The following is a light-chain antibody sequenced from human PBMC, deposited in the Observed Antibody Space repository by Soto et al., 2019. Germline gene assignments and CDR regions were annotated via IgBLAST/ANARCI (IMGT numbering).Light chain of an antibody. V-gene: IGKV1-39*01. J-gene: IGKJ5*01. CDR3: QHCSSDPIT. Sequence: DVPMTYSQIAMAASVGGRLTMMCRASQSISSYLDWYQQKPGKAPKLLIYAASSLQSGVPARCRGSGSGTALSLTIRSLQPEDFTTYYGQHCSSDPITFGQGTRLEIK. CDR1: QSISSY. CDR2: AAS.